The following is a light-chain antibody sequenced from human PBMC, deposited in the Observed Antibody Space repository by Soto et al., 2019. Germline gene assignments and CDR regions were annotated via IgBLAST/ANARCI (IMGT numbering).Light chain of an antibody. CDR1: SSDVGGYNY. V-gene: IGLV2-23*02. J-gene: IGLJ1*01. CDR2: EVS. CDR3: CSYAGSSTYV. Sequence: QSALTQPASVSGSPGQSITISCTGTSSDVGGYNYVSWYQQHPRKAPKLMIYEVSDRPSGVSDRFSGSKSGNTASLTISILQAEDEADYYCCSYAGSSTYVFGTGTKLTVL.